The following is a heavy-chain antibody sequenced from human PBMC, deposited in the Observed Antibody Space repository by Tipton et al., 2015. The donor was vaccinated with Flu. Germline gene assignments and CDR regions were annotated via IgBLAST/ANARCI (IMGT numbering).Heavy chain of an antibody. CDR1: GYTFTSYG. Sequence: QSGAEVKKPGASVKVSCKASGYTFTSYGISWVRQAPGQGLEWMGWISAYNGNTNYAQKLQGRVTMTTDTSTSTAYMELRSLRSDDTAVYYCARAMPMDYDYIWGSYRPGMDVWGQGTTVTVSS. V-gene: IGHV1-18*01. CDR2: ISAYNGNT. D-gene: IGHD3-16*02. CDR3: ARAMPMDYDYIWGSYRPGMDV. J-gene: IGHJ6*02.